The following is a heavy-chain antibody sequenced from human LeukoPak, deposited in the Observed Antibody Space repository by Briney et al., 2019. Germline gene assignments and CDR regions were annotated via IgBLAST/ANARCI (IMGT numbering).Heavy chain of an antibody. CDR2: ISGSGGST. D-gene: IGHD3-22*01. CDR1: GFTFSSYA. CDR3: AKAPIAMIVVVSPHPIDY. Sequence: GGSLRLSCAASGFTFSSYAMSWVRQAPGKGLEWVSAISGSGGSTYYADSVKGRFTISRDNSKNTLYLQMNSLRAEDTAVYYCAKAPIAMIVVVSPHPIDYWGQGTLVTVSS. J-gene: IGHJ4*02. V-gene: IGHV3-23*01.